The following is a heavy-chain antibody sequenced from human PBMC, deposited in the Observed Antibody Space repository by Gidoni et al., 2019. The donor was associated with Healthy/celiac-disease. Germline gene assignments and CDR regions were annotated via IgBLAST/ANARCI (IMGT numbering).Heavy chain of an antibody. D-gene: IGHD6-25*01. CDR3: AREDRISGAYFDY. CDR2: ISSRSSYT. Sequence: QVQLVESGGGLVKPGGSRRLACAASGVTFSDYYMSWIRQAPGKGLEWVSYISSRSSYTTYAASVKGRFTISRDNAKNSLYLQMNSLRAEDTAVYYCAREDRISGAYFDYWGQGTLVTVSS. J-gene: IGHJ4*02. CDR1: GVTFSDYY. V-gene: IGHV3-11*06.